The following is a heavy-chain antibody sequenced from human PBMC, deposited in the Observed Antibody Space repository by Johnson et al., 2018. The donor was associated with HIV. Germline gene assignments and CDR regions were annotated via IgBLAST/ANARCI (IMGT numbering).Heavy chain of an antibody. J-gene: IGHJ3*02. V-gene: IGHV3-30*04. D-gene: IGHD1-26*01. CDR1: GFTFSRYA. CDR3: AKAVAKVGGTADGVDI. Sequence: QVQLVESGGGVVQPGRSLRVSCAASGFTFSRYAMHWVRQAPGKGPEWVAVVSFDTINKDYADSVKGRFTISRDNSKNTLYLQMNSLRAEDTAVYYCAKAVAKVGGTADGVDILGQGTMVTVSS. CDR2: VSFDTINK.